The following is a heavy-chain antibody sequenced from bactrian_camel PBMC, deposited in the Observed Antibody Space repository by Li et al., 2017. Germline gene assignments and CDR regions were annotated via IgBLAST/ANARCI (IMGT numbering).Heavy chain of an antibody. J-gene: IGHJ4*01. CDR3: AADREPCGPNPASYKY. Sequence: HVQLVESGGGSVQAGGSLRLSCAASGYTYNRNCMAWFRQAPGKEREGVAGIDRRSRETYADSVKGRFTISEDRAKNMAFLQMNNLKPEDTGMYFCAADREPCGPNPASYKYWGQGTQVTVS. D-gene: IGHD8*01. CDR1: GYTYNRNC. V-gene: IGHV3S6*01. CDR2: IDRRSRET.